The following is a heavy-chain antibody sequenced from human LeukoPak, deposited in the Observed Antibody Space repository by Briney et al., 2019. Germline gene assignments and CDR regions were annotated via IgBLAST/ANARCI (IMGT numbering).Heavy chain of an antibody. J-gene: IGHJ3*02. Sequence: ASVKFSCKASGGTFSSYAISWVRQAPGQGLEWMGGIIPIFGTANYAQKFQGRVTITTDESTSTAYMELSSLRSEDTAVYYCARAYCSSTSCPHDAFDIWGQGTMVTVSS. CDR2: IIPIFGTA. D-gene: IGHD2-2*01. CDR3: ARAYCSSTSCPHDAFDI. CDR1: GGTFSSYA. V-gene: IGHV1-69*05.